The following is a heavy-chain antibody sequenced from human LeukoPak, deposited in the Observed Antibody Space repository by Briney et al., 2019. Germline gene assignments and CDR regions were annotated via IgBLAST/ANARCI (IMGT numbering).Heavy chain of an antibody. CDR2: MYLSGTT. CDR3: ARGGSLLRFGELLYPFDY. V-gene: IGHV4-4*02. J-gene: IGHJ4*02. D-gene: IGHD3-10*01. Sequence: TSGTLSLTCTVSGDSINSLDLWSWVRQPPGKGLEWIGEMYLSGTTHSNPSVKSRVTISVDTSKNQFSLKLSSVTAADTAVYYCARGGSLLRFGELLYPFDYWGQGTLVTVSS. CDR1: GDSINSLDL.